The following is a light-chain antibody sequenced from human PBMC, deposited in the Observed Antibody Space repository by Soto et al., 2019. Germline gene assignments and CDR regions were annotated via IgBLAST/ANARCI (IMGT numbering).Light chain of an antibody. Sequence: EIVMTQSPATLSVSPGERATLSCRASQSVSSNLAWYQQKPGQAPRLLIYGASTRATGITARFSGSGSGTEFTLTISSLQPEDFAVFYCQQYGNWPITFGQGTRLEIK. V-gene: IGKV3-15*01. CDR3: QQYGNWPIT. CDR2: GAS. CDR1: QSVSSN. J-gene: IGKJ5*01.